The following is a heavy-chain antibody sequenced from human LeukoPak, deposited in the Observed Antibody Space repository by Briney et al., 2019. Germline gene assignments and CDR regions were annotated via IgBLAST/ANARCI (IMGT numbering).Heavy chain of an antibody. CDR2: ISESGSNT. J-gene: IGHJ4*02. V-gene: IGHV3-23*01. CDR3: AKYTDVLTGYPLYS. Sequence: GGSMRLSCAASGFNFSNFAMTWVRQGPERGLEWVSAISESGSNTYYADSVTVRFTISRDRSKNKLYLQMNRLRAEDTSVYYRAKYTDVLTGYPLYSCGQRTLVTVSS. CDR1: GFNFSNFA. D-gene: IGHD3-9*01.